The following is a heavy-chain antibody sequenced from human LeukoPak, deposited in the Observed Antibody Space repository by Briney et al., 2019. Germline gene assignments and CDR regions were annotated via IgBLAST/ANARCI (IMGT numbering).Heavy chain of an antibody. Sequence: GGSLRLSCAASGFTFSSYEMSWVRQAPGKGLEWVSYISSSGSTRNYADSVKGRFTVSRDNAKNSLYLQMSSLRAEDTAFYYCARQVGPLDYWGQGTLVTVSS. D-gene: IGHD1-26*01. CDR2: ISSSGSTR. CDR1: GFTFSSYE. J-gene: IGHJ4*02. V-gene: IGHV3-48*03. CDR3: ARQVGPLDY.